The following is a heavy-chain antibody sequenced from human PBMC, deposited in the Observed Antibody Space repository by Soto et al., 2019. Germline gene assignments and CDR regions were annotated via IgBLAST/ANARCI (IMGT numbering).Heavy chain of an antibody. CDR2: IYYSGST. V-gene: IGHV4-59*01. CDR1: GGSIISYY. J-gene: IGHJ5*02. D-gene: IGHD3-3*01. Sequence: SETLSLTCTVSGGSIISYYWIFIRHPPFKGLEWIVYIYYSGSTNYNPSLKSRVTISVDTSKNQFSLKLSSVTAADTAVYYCARVGRGYYDFWSGPFDPWGQGTLVTVS. CDR3: ARVGRGYYDFWSGPFDP.